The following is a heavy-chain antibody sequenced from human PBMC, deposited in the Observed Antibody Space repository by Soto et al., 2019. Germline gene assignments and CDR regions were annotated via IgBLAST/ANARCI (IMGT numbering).Heavy chain of an antibody. CDR2: INAGNGNT. CDR3: ARAGLYCSSTSCYGNNWFDP. Sequence: QVQLVQSGAEVKKPGASVKVSCKASGYTFTSYAMHWVRQAPGQRLEWMGWINAGNGNTKYSQKLQGRVTITRDTSASTAYMELSSLRSEDTAVYYCARAGLYCSSTSCYGNNWFDPWGQGTLVTVSS. J-gene: IGHJ5*02. D-gene: IGHD2-2*01. CDR1: GYTFTSYA. V-gene: IGHV1-3*01.